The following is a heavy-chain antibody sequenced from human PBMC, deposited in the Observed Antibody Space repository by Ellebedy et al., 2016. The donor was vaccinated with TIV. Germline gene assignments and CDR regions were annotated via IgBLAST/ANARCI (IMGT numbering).Heavy chain of an antibody. Sequence: AASVKVSCKASGYTFTSYDINWVRQATGQGLEWMGWMNPNRGNTGYAQKFQGRVTMNRNTSISTAYMELSSLRSEDTAVYYCARDSRFGELFVYYYGMDVWGQGTTVTVSS. J-gene: IGHJ6*02. CDR2: MNPNRGNT. CDR1: GYTFTSYD. D-gene: IGHD3-10*01. V-gene: IGHV1-8*01. CDR3: ARDSRFGELFVYYYGMDV.